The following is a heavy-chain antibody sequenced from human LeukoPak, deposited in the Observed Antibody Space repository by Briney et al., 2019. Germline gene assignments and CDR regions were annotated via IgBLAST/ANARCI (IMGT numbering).Heavy chain of an antibody. D-gene: IGHD1-26*01. CDR3: ARLGGSRLNYFDY. V-gene: IGHV4-59*08. J-gene: IGHJ4*02. Sequence: SETLSLTCTVSGGSNSRYYWGWIRQPPGKGLEWIGYMSYSGSTNYNPSLKSRVIISVDTSKNQFSLKLSSVTAADTAVFYCARLGGSRLNYFDYWGQGTLVTVSS. CDR1: GGSNSRYY. CDR2: MSYSGST.